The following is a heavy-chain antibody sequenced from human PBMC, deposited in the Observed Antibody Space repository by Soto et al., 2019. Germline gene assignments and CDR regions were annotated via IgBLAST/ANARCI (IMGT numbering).Heavy chain of an antibody. CDR2: INPSGGST. V-gene: IGHV1-46*01. D-gene: IGHD6-13*01. CDR1: GYTFTSYY. Sequence: GASLKVSCKASGYTFTSYYMHWVRQAPGQGLEWMGIINPSGGSTSYAQKFQGRVTMTRDTSTSTVYMELSSLRSEDTAVYYCARDGEDSSSWTYYFDDWGQGTLVTVAS. J-gene: IGHJ4*02. CDR3: ARDGEDSSSWTYYFDD.